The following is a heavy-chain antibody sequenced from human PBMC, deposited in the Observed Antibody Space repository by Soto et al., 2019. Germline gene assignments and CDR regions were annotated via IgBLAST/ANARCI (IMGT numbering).Heavy chain of an antibody. CDR1: GGTFSTYA. D-gene: IGHD3-16*02. J-gene: IGHJ4*02. CDR3: TRSIGSGGVIGGFDY. Sequence: QVQLVQSETEVKKPGSAVKVSCKASGGTFSTYAMNWVRQAPGQGLEWMGGILPIFDTPRYAQKFQGRVTITVDESTTTAYMELSSLRSDDTAVYYCTRSIGSGGVIGGFDYWGQGTLVTVS. V-gene: IGHV1-69*01. CDR2: ILPIFDTP.